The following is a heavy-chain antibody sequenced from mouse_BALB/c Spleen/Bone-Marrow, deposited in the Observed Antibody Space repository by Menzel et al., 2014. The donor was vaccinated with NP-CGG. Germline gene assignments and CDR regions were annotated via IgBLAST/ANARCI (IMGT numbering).Heavy chain of an antibody. V-gene: IGHV1-9*01. CDR3: ARGWYSMDD. Sequence: QVQLKQSGAEQMQPGASVKISCKATGYTFXNYWIEWVKQRPGHGLEWIGEILPGNTNANYNEKFRGRATFTADTSSNTAYMQLSSLTSEDSAVYYCARGWYSMDDWGQGTSVTVSS. CDR2: ILPGNTNA. J-gene: IGHJ4*01. CDR1: GYTFXNYW.